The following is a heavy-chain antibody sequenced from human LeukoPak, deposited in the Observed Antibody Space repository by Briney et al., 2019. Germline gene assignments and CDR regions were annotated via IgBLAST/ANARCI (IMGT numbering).Heavy chain of an antibody. CDR1: GFTFSSYG. V-gene: IGHV3-23*05. D-gene: IGHD5-24*01. Sequence: PGGSLRLSCAASGFTFSSYGMSWVRQAPGKGLEWVSVIHKNAITYYADTVKGRFTISRDNSKNMLYLQMNRLRAEDTAVYYCAKSGYNRFDYWGQGTLVSVSS. CDR3: AKSGYNRFDY. CDR2: IHKNAIT. J-gene: IGHJ4*02.